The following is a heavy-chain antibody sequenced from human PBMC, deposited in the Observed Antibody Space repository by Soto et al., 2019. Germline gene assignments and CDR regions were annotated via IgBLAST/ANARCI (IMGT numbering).Heavy chain of an antibody. Sequence: EVQLVESGGGLVKPGGSLRLSCAASGFTFSNAWMSWVRQAPGKGREWVGRIKSKTDGGTTDYAAPVKGRFTISRDDSKNTLYLQMNSLKTEDTAVYYCTTEAMVRGVIITITRDYWGQGTLVTVSS. J-gene: IGHJ4*02. CDR2: IKSKTDGGTT. D-gene: IGHD3-10*01. CDR3: TTEAMVRGVIITITRDY. V-gene: IGHV3-15*01. CDR1: GFTFSNAW.